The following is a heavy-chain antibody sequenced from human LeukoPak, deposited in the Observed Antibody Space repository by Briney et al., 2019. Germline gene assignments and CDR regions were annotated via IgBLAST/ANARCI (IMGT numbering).Heavy chain of an antibody. Sequence: GSLRLSCAASGFTVSSYYMNWVRQAPGKELEWVSVIYTGGGRYYADSVRGRFTISRDTSKNMVFLQMNSLRVEDTAVYYCARGIDYWGRGTLVTVSS. J-gene: IGHJ4*02. CDR3: ARGIDY. V-gene: IGHV3-53*01. CDR2: IYTGGGR. CDR1: GFTVSSYY.